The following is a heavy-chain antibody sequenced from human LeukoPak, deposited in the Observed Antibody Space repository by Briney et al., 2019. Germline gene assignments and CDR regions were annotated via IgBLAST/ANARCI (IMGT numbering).Heavy chain of an antibody. CDR3: ARVSGYNYGSFDP. V-gene: IGHV4-34*01. J-gene: IGHJ5*02. CDR1: GGSFSGYY. CDR2: INHSGST. D-gene: IGHD5-18*01. Sequence: SETLSLACAVYGGSFSGYYWSWIRQPPGKGLEWIGEINHSGSTNYNPSLEGRVTISVDTSKNQFSVKLNSVTAADTAVYYCARVSGYNYGSFDPWGQGTLVTVSS.